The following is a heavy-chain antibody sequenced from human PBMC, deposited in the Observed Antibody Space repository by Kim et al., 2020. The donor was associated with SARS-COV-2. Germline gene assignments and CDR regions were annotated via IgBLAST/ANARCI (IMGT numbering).Heavy chain of an antibody. J-gene: IGHJ6*02. D-gene: IGHD5-18*01. V-gene: IGHV3-7*04. CDR3: ARGSGYGYGWASDYYYGMDV. Sequence: RFTISRDNAKNSLYLQVNSLRAEDTAVYYCARGSGYGYGWASDYYYGMDVWGQGTTVTVSS.